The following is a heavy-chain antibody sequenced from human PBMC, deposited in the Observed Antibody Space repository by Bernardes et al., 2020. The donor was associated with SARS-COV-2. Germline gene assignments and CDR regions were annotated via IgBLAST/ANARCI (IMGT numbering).Heavy chain of an antibody. V-gene: IGHV4-59*08. CDR3: ARRRYGDYDN. CDR2: TYNTGSP. J-gene: IGHJ4*02. CDR1: GGSINSHY. Sequence: SETLSLTCTVSGGSINSHYWSWIRQSPNKGLEWIGYTYNTGSPDYNPSLKSRVTISLDTSKNQFFLKLISVTAADTAVYYCARRRYGDYDNWGQGTLVTVSS. D-gene: IGHD4-17*01.